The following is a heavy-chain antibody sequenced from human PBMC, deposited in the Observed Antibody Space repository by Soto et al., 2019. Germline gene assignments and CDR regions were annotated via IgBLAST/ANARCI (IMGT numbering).Heavy chain of an antibody. D-gene: IGHD2-21*01. J-gene: IGHJ4*02. V-gene: IGHV4-34*01. CDR3: ARGKEGCGGDCYVFDY. CDR2: INHSGST. CDR1: GGSFSGYY. Sequence: QVQLQQWGAGLLKPSETLSLTCAVYGGSFSGYYWSWIRQPPGKGLEWIGGINHSGSTNYNPSLKSRVTIPVDTSKNQFSLKLSSVTAADTAVYYCARGKEGCGGDCYVFDYWGQGTLVTVSS.